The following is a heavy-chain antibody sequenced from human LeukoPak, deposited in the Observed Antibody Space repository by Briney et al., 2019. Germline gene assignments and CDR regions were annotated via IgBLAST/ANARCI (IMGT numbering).Heavy chain of an antibody. Sequence: SETLSLTCSVSGASITTYSWNWLRQSPGKGLEWIGYFSLGETTSYNPSLKSRVTISLDTSKNQFSLKLISVTAADTAVYYCARHEVGANPPLAGYNFDIWGQGTMVTVSS. CDR1: GASITTYS. D-gene: IGHD1-26*01. CDR2: FSLGETT. J-gene: IGHJ3*02. CDR3: ARHEVGANPPLAGYNFDI. V-gene: IGHV4-59*08.